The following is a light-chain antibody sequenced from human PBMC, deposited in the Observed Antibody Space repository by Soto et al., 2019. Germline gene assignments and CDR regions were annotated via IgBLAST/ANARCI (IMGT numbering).Light chain of an antibody. CDR3: QQYNNWPRT. CDR2: GAS. J-gene: IGKJ1*01. CDR1: QSVSSD. V-gene: IGKV3-15*01. Sequence: IVISQSPTTLSVSQGERATFSCRASQSVSSDLAWYPQKPGQAPRLLIYGASTRATGIPARFSGSGSGTEFTLTINSLQSEDFAVYYCQQYNNWPRTFGQGTKVDI.